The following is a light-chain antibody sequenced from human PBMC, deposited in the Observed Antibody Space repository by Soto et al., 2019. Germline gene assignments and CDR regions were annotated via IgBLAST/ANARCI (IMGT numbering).Light chain of an antibody. CDR3: CSYGGSRNYV. CDR2: QVS. CDR1: SSDIGGYNF. V-gene: IGLV2-8*01. J-gene: IGLJ1*01. Sequence: QSVLTQPPSASGSPGQSVTISCTGTSSDIGGYNFVSWYRQHPGKAPQLLIYQVSQRPSGVPDRFSGSKSGNTASLTVSGLQAEDEADYYCCSYGGSRNYVFGTGTKLTVL.